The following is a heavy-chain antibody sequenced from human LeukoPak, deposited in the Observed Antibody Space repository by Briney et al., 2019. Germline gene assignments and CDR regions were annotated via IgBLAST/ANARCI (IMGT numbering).Heavy chain of an antibody. J-gene: IGHJ4*02. D-gene: IGHD6-19*01. CDR1: GFTFSSYS. CDR2: ISSSSSYK. Sequence: GGSLRLSCAASGFTFSSYSMNWVRQAPGKGLEWVSCISSSSSYKYYAGSVKGRFTISRDNAKNSLYLQMNSLRAEDTAVYYCARDPDSSGWYIAYYFDYWGQGTLVTVSS. V-gene: IGHV3-21*01. CDR3: ARDPDSSGWYIAYYFDY.